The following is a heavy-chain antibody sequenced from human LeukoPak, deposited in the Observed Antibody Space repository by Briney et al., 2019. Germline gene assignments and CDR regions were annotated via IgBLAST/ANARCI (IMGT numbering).Heavy chain of an antibody. CDR3: ARGNLYYYGSGSFYYFDY. CDR2: IYHSGST. D-gene: IGHD3-10*01. J-gene: IGHJ4*02. CDR1: GGSISSSNW. V-gene: IGHV4-4*02. Sequence: PSETLSLTCAVSGGSISSSNWWSWVRPPPGKGLEWIGEIYHSGSTNYNPSLKSRVTISVDKSKNQFSLKLSSVTVADTAVYYCARGNLYYYGSGSFYYFDYWGQGTLVTVSS.